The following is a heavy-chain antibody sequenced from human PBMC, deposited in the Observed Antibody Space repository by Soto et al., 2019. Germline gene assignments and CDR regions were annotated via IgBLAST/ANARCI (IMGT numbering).Heavy chain of an antibody. CDR3: GRDRDWAFDY. D-gene: IGHD3-9*01. CDR2: IFVTSSTI. V-gene: IGHV3-48*04. Sequence: GGSLRLSCGASGFTFSRYSMNWVRQAPGKGLEWLSYIFVTSSTIYYADSVKGRFTVSRDNAQNSLFLLMNSLRAEDTAIYYCGRDRDWAFDYWGQGTLVTVSS. CDR1: GFTFSRYS. J-gene: IGHJ4*02.